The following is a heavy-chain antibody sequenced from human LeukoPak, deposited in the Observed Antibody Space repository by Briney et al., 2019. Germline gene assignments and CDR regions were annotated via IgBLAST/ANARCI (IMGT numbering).Heavy chain of an antibody. J-gene: IGHJ5*02. Sequence: GGSLRLSCAASGFTFSSYAMSWVRQAPGKGLEWVSSISSSSSYIYYADSVKGRFTISRDNAKNSLYLQMNSLRAEDTAVYYCARTQPPYIAAAGTEWFDPWGQGTLVTVSS. D-gene: IGHD6-13*01. CDR2: ISSSSSYI. CDR1: GFTFSSYA. CDR3: ARTQPPYIAAAGTEWFDP. V-gene: IGHV3-21*01.